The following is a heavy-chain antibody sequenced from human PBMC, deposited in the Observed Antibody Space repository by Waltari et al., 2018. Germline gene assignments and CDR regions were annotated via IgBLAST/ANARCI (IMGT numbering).Heavy chain of an antibody. Sequence: QVQLQESGPGLVKPSQNLSLTCTVSGGSISSGGYYWSWIRQHPGKGLEWIGYIYYSGSTYYNPSLKSRVTISVDTSKNQFSLKLSSVTAADTAVYYCARGQRRWLQTLDYWGQGTLVTVSS. D-gene: IGHD5-12*01. CDR3: ARGQRRWLQTLDY. CDR2: IYYSGST. J-gene: IGHJ4*02. CDR1: GGSISSGGYY. V-gene: IGHV4-31*03.